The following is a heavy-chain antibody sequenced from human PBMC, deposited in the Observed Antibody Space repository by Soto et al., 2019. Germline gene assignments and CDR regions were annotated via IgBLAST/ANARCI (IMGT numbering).Heavy chain of an antibody. CDR1: GFTFSSFE. CDR2: ISSSADTI. Sequence: PGGSLRLSCAASGFTFSSFEMNWVRQAPGKGLEWLSYISSSADTIYYADSVRGRFTTPRDNAKNSLSLQMNSLRGEDTAIYYCARGPGYSTGWYSDYWGQGTLVTVSS. CDR3: ARGPGYSTGWYSDY. V-gene: IGHV3-48*03. D-gene: IGHD6-19*01. J-gene: IGHJ4*02.